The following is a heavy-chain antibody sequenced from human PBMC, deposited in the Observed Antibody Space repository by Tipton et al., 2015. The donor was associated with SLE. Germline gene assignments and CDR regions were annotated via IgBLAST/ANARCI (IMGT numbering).Heavy chain of an antibody. CDR3: ARDNGGSSYFYRAFDV. V-gene: IGHV3-9*01. CDR1: GFTFESYT. J-gene: IGHJ6*02. Sequence: SLRLSCAASGFTFESYTMHWVRLTPGQGLEWVSGISWNSVTIAYADSVRGRFTVSRDNTKGSMYLQMNSLTPEDTALYFCARDNGGSSYFYRAFDVWGLGSTVTVSS. D-gene: IGHD3-16*01. CDR2: ISWNSVTI.